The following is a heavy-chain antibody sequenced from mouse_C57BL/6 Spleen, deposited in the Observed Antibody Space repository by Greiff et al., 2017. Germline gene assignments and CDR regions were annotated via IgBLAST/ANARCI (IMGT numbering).Heavy chain of an antibody. Sequence: EVHLVESGGGLVKPGGSLKLSCAASGFTFSDYGMHWVRQAPEKGLEWVAYISSGSSTIYYADTVKGRFTISRDNAKNTLFLQMTSLRSEDTAMYYCARRDYYVSYFDYWGQGTTLTVSS. CDR1: GFTFSDYG. V-gene: IGHV5-17*01. D-gene: IGHD1-1*01. CDR3: ARRDYYVSYFDY. CDR2: ISSGSSTI. J-gene: IGHJ2*01.